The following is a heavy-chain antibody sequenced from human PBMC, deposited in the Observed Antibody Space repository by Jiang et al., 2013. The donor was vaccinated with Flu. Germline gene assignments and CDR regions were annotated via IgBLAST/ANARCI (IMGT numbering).Heavy chain of an antibody. V-gene: IGHV3-21*01. J-gene: IGHJ4*02. Sequence: SSISSSSSYIYYADSVKGRFTISRDNAKNSLYLQMNSLRAEDTAVYYCARDRQEMATIGIDYWGQGTLVTVSS. CDR3: ARDRQEMATIGIDY. CDR2: ISSSSSYI. D-gene: IGHD5-24*01.